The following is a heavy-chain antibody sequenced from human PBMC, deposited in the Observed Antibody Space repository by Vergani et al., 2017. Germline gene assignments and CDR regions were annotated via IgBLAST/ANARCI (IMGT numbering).Heavy chain of an antibody. D-gene: IGHD6-19*01. CDR2: IYSGGST. CDR3: ARDCIAVSGVYCDY. V-gene: IGHV3-66*01. Sequence: EVQLVESGGGLVQPGGSLRLSCAASGFTVSSNYMSWVRQAPGKGLEWVSVIYSGGSTYYADSVKGRFTISRDNSKNTLYLQMNSLRAEDTAVYYCARDCIAVSGVYCDYWGQGTLVTVSS. CDR1: GFTVSSNY. J-gene: IGHJ4*02.